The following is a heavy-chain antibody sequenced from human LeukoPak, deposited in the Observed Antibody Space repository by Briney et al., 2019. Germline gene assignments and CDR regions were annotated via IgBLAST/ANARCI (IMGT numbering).Heavy chain of an antibody. CDR3: ARFDQDWGTFDY. Sequence: ASVKVSCKASGYTFTGYYMHWVPQAPGQGLEWMGWIHPNSGGTNYVQKFQGRVTMTRDTSITTAYMELSLRSDDTAVYYCARFDQDWGTFDYWGQGTVVTVSS. V-gene: IGHV1-2*02. D-gene: IGHD7-27*01. CDR1: GYTFTGYY. J-gene: IGHJ4*02. CDR2: IHPNSGGT.